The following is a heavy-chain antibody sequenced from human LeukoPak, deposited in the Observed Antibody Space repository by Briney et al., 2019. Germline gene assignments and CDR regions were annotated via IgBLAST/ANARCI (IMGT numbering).Heavy chain of an antibody. CDR1: GFTFSSYS. D-gene: IGHD4-17*01. V-gene: IGHV3-48*01. CDR3: ARGHHYGDYSDAFGI. J-gene: IGHJ3*02. CDR2: ISSSSSTI. Sequence: PGGSLRLSCAASGFTFSSYSMNWVRQAPGKGLEWVSYISSSSSTIYYADSVKDRFTISRDNAKNSLYLQMNSLRAEDTAVYYCARGHHYGDYSDAFGIWGQGTMVTVSS.